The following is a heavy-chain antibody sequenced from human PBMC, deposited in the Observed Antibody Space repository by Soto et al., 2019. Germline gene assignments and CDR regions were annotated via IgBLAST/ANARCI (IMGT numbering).Heavy chain of an antibody. CDR3: ARGPGGSWYTY. CDR2: IYYSGST. D-gene: IGHD6-13*01. V-gene: IGHV4-30-4*01. Sequence: SETKSLTCTVSGGSISSGYYYWSWIRQPPGKGLEWIGYIYYSGSTYYNPSLKSRVTISVDTSKNQFSLKLSSVTAADTAVYYCARGPGGSWYTYWGQGTLVTVSS. J-gene: IGHJ4*02. CDR1: GGSISSGYYY.